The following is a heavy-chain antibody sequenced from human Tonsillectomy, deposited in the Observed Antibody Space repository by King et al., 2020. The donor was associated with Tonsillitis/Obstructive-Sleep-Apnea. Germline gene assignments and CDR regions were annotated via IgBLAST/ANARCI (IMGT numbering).Heavy chain of an antibody. Sequence: VQLQESGPGLVKPSQTLSLTCTVSGGSISSGGYYWSWIRQHPGKGLEWIGYIYYSGSTSYNPSRKSRVTISVDSSKNQFSLKLSSVTTADTAVYYCARDGCSGGSCYPDYWGQGTLVTVSS. CDR1: GGSISSGGYY. D-gene: IGHD2-15*01. CDR2: IYYSGST. CDR3: ARDGCSGGSCYPDY. J-gene: IGHJ4*02. V-gene: IGHV4-31*03.